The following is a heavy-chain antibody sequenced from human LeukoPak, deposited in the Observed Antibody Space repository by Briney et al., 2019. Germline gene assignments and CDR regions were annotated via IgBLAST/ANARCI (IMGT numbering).Heavy chain of an antibody. CDR2: IKQDGREI. J-gene: IGHJ2*01. CDR1: GFTFSSYW. CDR3: ARRYFDL. Sequence: GGSLRLSCAASGFTFSSYWMSWVRQAPGKGLEWVAHIKQDGREIYYVDSVKVRFTIARDNAMNSLYLQMTSLRAADTAVYYCARRYFDLRGRATLVTVSP. V-gene: IGHV3-7*03.